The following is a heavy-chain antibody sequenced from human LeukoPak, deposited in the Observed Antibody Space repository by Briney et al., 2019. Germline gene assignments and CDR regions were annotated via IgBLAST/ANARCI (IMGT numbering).Heavy chain of an antibody. Sequence: GGSLRLSCAASGFTVDSNYLSWVRQAPGKGLEWVSTIYTGGNTYYAASVKGRFTISRDFSKNTVSLHMNSLRAEDTAMYYCARGDDSGYYDYFDYWGQGALVTVSS. V-gene: IGHV3-53*01. J-gene: IGHJ4*02. D-gene: IGHD3-22*01. CDR1: GFTVDSNY. CDR3: ARGDDSGYYDYFDY. CDR2: IYTGGNT.